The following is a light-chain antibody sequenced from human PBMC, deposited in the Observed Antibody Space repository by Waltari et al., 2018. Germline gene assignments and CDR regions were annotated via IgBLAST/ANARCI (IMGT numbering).Light chain of an antibody. V-gene: IGKV1-39*01. Sequence: IQLTQSPSSLSASVGDRVTTTCRASQTISRFLNWYQQKPGKAPQLLIYTASNLQDGVPSRFSGSGSGSDFTLTISSLHPEDFGTYYCQQSDSLPLTFAGGTTVEI. CDR3: QQSDSLPLT. CDR1: QTISRF. J-gene: IGKJ4*01. CDR2: TAS.